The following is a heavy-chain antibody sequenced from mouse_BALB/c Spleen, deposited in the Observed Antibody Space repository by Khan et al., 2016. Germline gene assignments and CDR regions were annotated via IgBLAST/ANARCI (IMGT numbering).Heavy chain of an antibody. D-gene: IGHD1-1*01. CDR2: ISYSGST. Sequence: EVQLQESGPGLVKPSQSLSLTCTVTGYSITSDYAWNWIRQFPGNKLEWMGYISYSGSTSYNPSLKSRISITRDTSKNPFFLQLNSVTNEATATYCCAREYYGRSYFDYWGQGTTLTVAA. J-gene: IGHJ2*01. CDR1: GYSITSDYA. V-gene: IGHV3-2*02. CDR3: AREYYGRSYFDY.